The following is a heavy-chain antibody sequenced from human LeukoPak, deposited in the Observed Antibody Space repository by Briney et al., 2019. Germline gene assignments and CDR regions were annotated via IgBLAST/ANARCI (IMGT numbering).Heavy chain of an antibody. Sequence: GGSLRLSCAASGFTFSSYAMSWVRQAPGKGLEWVSGISGSGGSTYYADSVKGRFTISRDNSKNTLYLQMNSLRVEDTAVYYCARPSFRTGSYFDHWGQGTLVTVSS. CDR3: ARPSFRTGSYFDH. J-gene: IGHJ4*02. V-gene: IGHV3-23*01. CDR1: GFTFSSYA. CDR2: ISGSGGST. D-gene: IGHD3/OR15-3a*01.